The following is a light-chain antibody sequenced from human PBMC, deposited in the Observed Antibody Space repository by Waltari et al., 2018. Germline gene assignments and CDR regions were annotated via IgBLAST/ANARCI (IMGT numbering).Light chain of an antibody. CDR1: QGIKTY. Sequence: TCRASQGIKTYLAWDQQKPGKAPNLLIYAASTLQSGVPSRFNGSGSGTEFTLTISSLQPEDFATYCCQQVKSYPLTFGGGTTVEIK. CDR3: QQVKSYPLT. V-gene: IGKV1-9*01. J-gene: IGKJ4*01. CDR2: AAS.